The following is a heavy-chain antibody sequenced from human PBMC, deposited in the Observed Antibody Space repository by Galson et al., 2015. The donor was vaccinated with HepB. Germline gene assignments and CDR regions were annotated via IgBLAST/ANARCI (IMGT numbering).Heavy chain of an antibody. CDR3: ARRCGGDCTAWDAFDI. V-gene: IGHV3-30-3*01. CDR2: ISYDGSNK. CDR1: GFTFSSYA. D-gene: IGHD2-21*01. J-gene: IGHJ3*02. Sequence: LRLSCAASGFTFSSYAMHWVRQAPGKGLEWVAVISYDGSNKYYADSVKGRFTISRDNSKNTLYLQMNSLRAEDTAVYYCARRCGGDCTAWDAFDIWGQGTMVTVSS.